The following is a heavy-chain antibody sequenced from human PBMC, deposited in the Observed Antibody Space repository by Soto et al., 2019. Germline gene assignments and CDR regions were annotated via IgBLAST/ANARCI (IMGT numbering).Heavy chain of an antibody. Sequence: SVKVSCKASGFTFTSSAMQWVRQARGQRLEWIGWIVVGSGNTNYAQKFQERVTITRDMSTSTAYMELSSLRSEDTAVYYCAAALTTYDPVSHFDPWGQGTLVTVS. CDR1: GFTFTSSA. CDR2: IVVGSGNT. CDR3: AAALTTYDPVSHFDP. D-gene: IGHD4-17*01. V-gene: IGHV1-58*02. J-gene: IGHJ5*02.